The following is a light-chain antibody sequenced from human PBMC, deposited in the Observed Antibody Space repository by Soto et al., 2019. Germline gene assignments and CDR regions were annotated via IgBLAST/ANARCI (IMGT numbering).Light chain of an antibody. V-gene: IGLV1-51*01. Sequence: QSVLTQPPSVSAAPGHKVTISCSGTASNIGNDYVSWYQQLPGEAPQLLIYDNNRRPSGIPDRFSGSRSDTSATLGITGLQTGDEADYYCGAWDSSLNVYVFGTGKKVTV. J-gene: IGLJ1*01. CDR2: DNN. CDR1: ASNIGNDY. CDR3: GAWDSSLNVYV.